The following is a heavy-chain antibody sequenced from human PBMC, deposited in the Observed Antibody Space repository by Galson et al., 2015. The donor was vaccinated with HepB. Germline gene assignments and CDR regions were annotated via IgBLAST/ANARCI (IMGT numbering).Heavy chain of an antibody. CDR2: ISGSGGST. V-gene: IGHV3-23*01. D-gene: IGHD3-10*01. Sequence: SLRLSCAASGFTFSSYAMSWVRQAPGKGLEWVSAISGSGGSTYYADSVKGRFTISRDNSKNTLYLQMNSLRAEDTAVYYCAKERHYYGSGRTNGMDVWGQGTTVTVSS. CDR1: GFTFSSYA. J-gene: IGHJ6*02. CDR3: AKERHYYGSGRTNGMDV.